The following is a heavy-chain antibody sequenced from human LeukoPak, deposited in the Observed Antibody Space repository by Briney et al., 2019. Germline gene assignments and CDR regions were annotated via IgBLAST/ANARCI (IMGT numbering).Heavy chain of an antibody. CDR3: VGDIDYYYYGMDV. Sequence: PGGSLRLSCAASGFTFSSYWMSWVRQAPGKGLEWVANIKQDGSEKYYVDSVKGRFTISRDNAKNSLYPQMNSLRAEVTAVYYCVGDIDYYYYGMDVWGQGTTVTVSS. J-gene: IGHJ6*02. CDR1: GFTFSSYW. CDR2: IKQDGSEK. V-gene: IGHV3-7*01.